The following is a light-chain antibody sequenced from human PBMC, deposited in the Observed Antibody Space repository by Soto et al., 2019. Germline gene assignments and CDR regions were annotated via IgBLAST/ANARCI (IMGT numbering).Light chain of an antibody. Sequence: EIVLTQSPATLSLSPGERATLSCRSSHSVSSNYLAWYQQKPGQPPRLLIYDVSSRATGIPDRFSGSGSGTDFTLTISRLEPVDFAVYYCQQYGISPTFGQGTKVEIK. CDR3: QQYGISPT. CDR2: DVS. CDR1: HSVSSNY. J-gene: IGKJ1*01. V-gene: IGKV3-20*01.